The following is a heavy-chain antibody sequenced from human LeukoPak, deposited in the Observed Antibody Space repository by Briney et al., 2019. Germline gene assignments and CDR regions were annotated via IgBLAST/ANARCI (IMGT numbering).Heavy chain of an antibody. J-gene: IGHJ4*02. D-gene: IGHD4-17*01. Sequence: GGSLRLSCTASGFTFSGSAIYWVRQASGKGLEWVGRIRSKADNYATAYTASEKCRFAISRDDSKNTAYLQMNSLGTEDTAVYYCAATVTMTADYFGYWGQGTLVTVSS. CDR2: IRSKADNYAT. CDR3: AATVTMTADYFGY. CDR1: GFTFSGSA. V-gene: IGHV3-73*01.